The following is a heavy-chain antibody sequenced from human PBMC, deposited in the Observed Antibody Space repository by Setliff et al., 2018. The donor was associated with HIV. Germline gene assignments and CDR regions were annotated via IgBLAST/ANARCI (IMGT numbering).Heavy chain of an antibody. V-gene: IGHV4-4*07. D-gene: IGHD3-3*01. CDR3: AKGSGPPWFDP. Sequence: SETLSLTCTVSGDSINTPFWWSWIRQPAGKGLEWIGRVTNTGDTSYNPSLKSRVTISMDTSKNLFSLKLTSVTAADTAMYFCAKGSGPPWFDPWGQGKLVTVSS. CDR2: VTNTGDT. CDR1: GDSINTPFW. J-gene: IGHJ5*02.